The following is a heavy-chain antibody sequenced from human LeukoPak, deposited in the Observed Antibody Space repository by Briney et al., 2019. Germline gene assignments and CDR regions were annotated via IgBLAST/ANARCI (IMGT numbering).Heavy chain of an antibody. CDR1: GGSISSSSYY. J-gene: IGHJ3*02. D-gene: IGHD3-22*01. CDR2: IYYSGST. V-gene: IGHV4-39*01. Sequence: SETLSLTCTVSGGSISSSSYYWGWIRQPPGKGLEWIGSIYYSGSTYYNPSLKSRVTISVDTSKNQFSLKLSSVTAADTAVYYCARQLRPPLYYYDSSGYYYCAFDIWGQGTMVTVSS. CDR3: ARQLRPPLYYYDSSGYYYCAFDI.